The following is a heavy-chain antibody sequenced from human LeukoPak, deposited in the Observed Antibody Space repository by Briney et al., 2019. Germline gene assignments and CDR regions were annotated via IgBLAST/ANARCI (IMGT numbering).Heavy chain of an antibody. J-gene: IGHJ6*04. CDR2: ISSSSTYI. Sequence: GGSLRLSCAASGFTFSNYRMNWVRQAPGKGLEWVSSISSSSTYIYCADSVKGRFTISRDNAKNSLFLQMKSLRDEDTALYYCAREKDTVFGEVGALDVWGNGTMVTVSS. CDR3: AREKDTVFGEVGALDV. D-gene: IGHD3-3*01. CDR1: GFTFSNYR. V-gene: IGHV3-21*01.